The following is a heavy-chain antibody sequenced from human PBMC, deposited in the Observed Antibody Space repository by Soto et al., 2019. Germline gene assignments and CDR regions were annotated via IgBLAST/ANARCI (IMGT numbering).Heavy chain of an antibody. CDR1: GGSISSGGFY. D-gene: IGHD3-16*01. Sequence: QVPLQESGPGLVKPSPTLFLTCTVSGGSISSGGFYWSWIRPPPGKGLEWFGYIYYSGSTYYNPSLKSRVTISVDTSKNQFSLKLSSVTAADTAVYYCARGPFGYFDYWGQGTLVPVSS. CDR3: ARGPFGYFDY. J-gene: IGHJ4*02. V-gene: IGHV4-31*03. CDR2: IYYSGST.